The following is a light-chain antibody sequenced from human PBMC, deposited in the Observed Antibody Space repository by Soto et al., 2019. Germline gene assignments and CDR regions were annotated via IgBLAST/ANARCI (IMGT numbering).Light chain of an antibody. Sequence: DIQMTQFPSSLSASVGDRLTFTCRASQSISSYLNWYQQKPGKAPKVLIYAASNLQSGVPSRFSGSGSGTEFTLTISSLQPEDFATYYCLQHNSYAWTFGQGTKVDIK. CDR1: QSISSY. CDR3: LQHNSYAWT. CDR2: AAS. V-gene: IGKV1-17*01. J-gene: IGKJ1*01.